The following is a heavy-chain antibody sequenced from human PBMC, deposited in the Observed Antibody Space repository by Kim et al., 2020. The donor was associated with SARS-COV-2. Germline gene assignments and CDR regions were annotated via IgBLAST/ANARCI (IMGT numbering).Heavy chain of an antibody. CDR1: GYTFTSYY. Sequence: ASVKVSCKASGYTFTSYYMHWVRQAPGQGLEWMGIINPSGGSTSYAQKFQGRVTMTRDTSTSTVYMELSSLRSEDTAVYYCTRDAPVADSGSYYAGYYFDYWGQGTLVTVSS. J-gene: IGHJ4*02. CDR2: INPSGGST. V-gene: IGHV1-46*01. D-gene: IGHD1-26*01. CDR3: TRDAPVADSGSYYAGYYFDY.